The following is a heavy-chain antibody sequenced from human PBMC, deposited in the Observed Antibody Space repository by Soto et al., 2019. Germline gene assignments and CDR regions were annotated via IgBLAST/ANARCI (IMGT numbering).Heavy chain of an antibody. V-gene: IGHV3-33*06. CDR2: IWYDGSIK. CDR3: AKALRYFDWLLRPWNSMDV. CDR1: GFIFSSYG. Sequence: PGGSLRLSCAASGFIFSSYGMHWVRQAPGKGLEWVAVIWYDGSIKYYADSVKGRFTISRDNSKKTVYLQMNSLRAEDTAVYYCAKALRYFDWLLRPWNSMDVWGQGTTVTVSS. J-gene: IGHJ6*02. D-gene: IGHD3-9*01.